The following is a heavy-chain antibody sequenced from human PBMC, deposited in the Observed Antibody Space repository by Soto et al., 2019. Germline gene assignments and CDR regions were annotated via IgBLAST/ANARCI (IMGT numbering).Heavy chain of an antibody. CDR2: IWSDGSNK. Sequence: GGSLRLSCAASGFTFSAYGMHWVRQAPGKGLGWVAVIWSDGSNKYYADTVKGRFTISRDNSKNTLYLQMNSLRAEDTAVYYCAKDFSSGRYYFDYWGQGTRVTVSS. V-gene: IGHV3-33*06. CDR3: AKDFSSGRYYFDY. CDR1: GFTFSAYG. D-gene: IGHD6-25*01. J-gene: IGHJ4*02.